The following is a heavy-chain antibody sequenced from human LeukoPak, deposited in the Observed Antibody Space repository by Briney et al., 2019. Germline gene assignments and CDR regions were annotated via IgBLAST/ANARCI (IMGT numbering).Heavy chain of an antibody. Sequence: PSETLSLTCTVSGGSISSGSYYWSWIRQPAGKGLEWIGRIYTSGSTNYNPSLKSRVTISVDTSKNQFSLKLSSVTAADTAVYYCAREGYWFDPWGQGTLVTVSS. V-gene: IGHV4-61*02. CDR1: GGSISSGSYY. CDR3: AREGYWFDP. CDR2: IYTSGST. J-gene: IGHJ5*02.